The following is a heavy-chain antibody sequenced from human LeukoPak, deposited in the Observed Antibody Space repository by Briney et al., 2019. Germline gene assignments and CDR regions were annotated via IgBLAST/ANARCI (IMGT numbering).Heavy chain of an antibody. D-gene: IGHD3-16*01. V-gene: IGHV3-20*01. CDR3: ARDGGSPLDAFDI. CDR1: GFTFSIYA. CDR2: INWNGGST. J-gene: IGHJ3*02. Sequence: GGCLRLSCAASGFTFSIYAMSWVRQAPGKGLEWVSGINWNGGSTGYADSVKGRFTISRDNAKNSLYLQMNSLRAEDTALYHCARDGGSPLDAFDIWGQGTMVTVSS.